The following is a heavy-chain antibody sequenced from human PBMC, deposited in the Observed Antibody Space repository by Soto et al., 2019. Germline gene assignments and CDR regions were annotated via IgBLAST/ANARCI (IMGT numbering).Heavy chain of an antibody. CDR3: ARDSSGYYPYFDY. D-gene: IGHD3-22*01. V-gene: IGHV3-11*01. CDR2: TSSSGSTT. Sequence: GGSLRLSCAASGFTFSDYDMSWIRQAPGKGLEWVSYTSSSGSTTNYAQKLQGRVTMTTDTSTSTAYMELRSLRSDDTAVYYCARDSSGYYPYFDYWGQGTLVTVSS. J-gene: IGHJ4*02. CDR1: GFTFSDYD.